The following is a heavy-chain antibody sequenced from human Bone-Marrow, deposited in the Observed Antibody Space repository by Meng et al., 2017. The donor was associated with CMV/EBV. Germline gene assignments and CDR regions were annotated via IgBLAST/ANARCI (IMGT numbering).Heavy chain of an antibody. CDR2: IYYSGKS. D-gene: IGHD1-26*01. Sequence: GSISSGGYYWSWIRQHPGKGLEWIGYIYYSGKSTYSPSLKRRVSMSLDTSKKQFSLMLTSVTAADSAVYYCARDYSGSYLGDNWFDSWGQGTLVTVSS. V-gene: IGHV4-31*02. J-gene: IGHJ5*01. CDR3: ARDYSGSYLGDNWFDS. CDR1: GSISSGGYY.